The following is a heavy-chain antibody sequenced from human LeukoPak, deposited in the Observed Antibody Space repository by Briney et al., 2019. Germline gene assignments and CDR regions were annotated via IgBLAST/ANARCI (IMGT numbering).Heavy chain of an antibody. CDR2: IYYSGST. V-gene: IGHV4-39*01. CDR3: ARHTGIAARPGYWYFDL. CDR1: GGSISRSSYY. D-gene: IGHD6-6*01. Sequence: SETLSLTCTVSGGSISRSSYYWGWIRQPPGKGLEWLGSIYYSGSTYYNPSLKSRVTISVDTSKNHFSLKLSSVTAADTAVYYCARHTGIAARPGYWYFDLWGRGTLVTVSS. J-gene: IGHJ2*01.